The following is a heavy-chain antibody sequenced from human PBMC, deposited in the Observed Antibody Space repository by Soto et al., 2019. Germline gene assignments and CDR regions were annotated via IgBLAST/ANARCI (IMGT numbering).Heavy chain of an antibody. CDR2: IYHSGST. Sequence: SETLSLTCAVSGGSISSSNWWSWVRQPPGKGLEWIGEIYHSGSTNYNPSLKSRVTISVDKSKNQFSLKLSSVTAADTAVYYCARAFGFWSGYYPYWGQGTLVTVSS. D-gene: IGHD3-3*01. CDR3: ARAFGFWSGYYPY. CDR1: GGSISSSNW. J-gene: IGHJ4*02. V-gene: IGHV4-4*02.